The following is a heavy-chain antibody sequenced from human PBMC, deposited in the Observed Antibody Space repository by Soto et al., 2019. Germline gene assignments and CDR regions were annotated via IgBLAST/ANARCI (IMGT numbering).Heavy chain of an antibody. CDR3: ARGLQWLFF. CDR1: GFTVSSNY. Sequence: GGSLRLSCAASGFTVSSNYISWVRQAPGKGLEWVSVIYSGGNTYHADSVKGRFTISRDNSKNTLYLQMNSLRVEDTAVYYCARGLQWLFFWGQGTLVTVSS. V-gene: IGHV3-66*01. D-gene: IGHD3-3*01. CDR2: IYSGGNT. J-gene: IGHJ4*02.